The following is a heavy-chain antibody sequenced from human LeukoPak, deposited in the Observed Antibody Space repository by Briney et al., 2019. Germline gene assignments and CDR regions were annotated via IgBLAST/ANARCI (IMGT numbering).Heavy chain of an antibody. CDR2: INHSGGT. J-gene: IGHJ4*02. V-gene: IGHV4-34*01. D-gene: IGHD2-2*02. Sequence: SETLSLTCAVYGGSFSGYYWSWIRQPPGKGLEWMGEINHSGGTNYNPSLKSRVTISVDTSKNQFSLKLSSVTAADTAVYYCARGIYCSSTSCYNVLDYWGQGTLVTVSS. CDR3: ARGIYCSSTSCYNVLDY. CDR1: GGSFSGYY.